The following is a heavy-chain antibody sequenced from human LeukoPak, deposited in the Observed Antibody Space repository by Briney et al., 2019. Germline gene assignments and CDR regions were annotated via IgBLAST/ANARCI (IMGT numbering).Heavy chain of an antibody. V-gene: IGHV3-23*01. J-gene: IGHJ4*02. CDR3: AKHTFSNGWPQVPSDC. D-gene: IGHD6-19*01. Sequence: GGSLRLSCTGSGFTFSTFGMSWVRQAPGKGLEWVSAISGSGDHTYYADSLRGRFTISRDNSKNTLYLQMTSLTVEDTAVYYCAKHTFSNGWPQVPSDCWGQGTLVTVST. CDR2: ISGSGDHT. CDR1: GFTFSTFG.